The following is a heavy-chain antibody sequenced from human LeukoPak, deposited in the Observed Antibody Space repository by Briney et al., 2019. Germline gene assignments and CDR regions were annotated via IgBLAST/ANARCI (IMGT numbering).Heavy chain of an antibody. J-gene: IGHJ6*03. CDR1: GYTFTGYY. D-gene: IGHD1-26*01. CDR3: ARGSAVRWELLPLYYYHYMDV. Sequence: ASVKVSCKASGYTFTGYYMHWVRQAPGQGLEWMGWINPNSGGTNYAQKFQGRVTMTRDTSISTAYMELSRLRSDDTAVYYCARGSAVRWELLPLYYYHYMDVWGKGTTVTVSS. V-gene: IGHV1-2*02. CDR2: INPNSGGT.